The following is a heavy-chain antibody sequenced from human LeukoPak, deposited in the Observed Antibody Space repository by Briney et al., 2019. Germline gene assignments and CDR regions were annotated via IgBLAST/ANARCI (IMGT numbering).Heavy chain of an antibody. CDR1: GGSISSGGYD. CDR2: IYYSRST. J-gene: IGHJ4*02. CDR3: ARGIDYDDLTIDY. Sequence: PSETLSLTCTVSGGSISSGGYDWSWIRQHPGKGLEWIGYIYYSRSTYYNPSLKSRITISVHTSKNQSALKLSSVTAADTAVYYCARGIDYDDLTIDYWGQGTLVTVSS. D-gene: IGHD4-17*01. V-gene: IGHV4-31*03.